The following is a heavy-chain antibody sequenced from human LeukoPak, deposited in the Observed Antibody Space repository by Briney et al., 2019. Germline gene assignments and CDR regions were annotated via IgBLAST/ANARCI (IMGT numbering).Heavy chain of an antibody. CDR1: GFTFSSYW. D-gene: IGHD6-13*01. CDR2: IKQDGSEK. J-gene: IGHJ6*03. CDR3: AREEGSSWSIYYYYYMDV. Sequence: GGSLRLSCAASGFTFSSYWMSWVRQAPGKGLEWVANIKQDGSEKYYVDSVKGRFTISRDNAKNSLYLQTNSLRAEDTAVYYCAREEGSSWSIYYYYYMDVWGKGTTVTVSS. V-gene: IGHV3-7*01.